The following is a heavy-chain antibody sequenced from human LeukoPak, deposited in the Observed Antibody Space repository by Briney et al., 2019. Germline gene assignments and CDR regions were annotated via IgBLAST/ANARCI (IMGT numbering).Heavy chain of an antibody. V-gene: IGHV4-34*01. D-gene: IGHD3-3*01. Sequence: SETLSLTCAVYGGSFSGYYWSWIRQPPGKGLEWIGEINHSGSTNYNPSLTSLKSRVTISVDTSKNQFSLKLSSVTAADTAVYYCARHVVWSGYLGEFDPWGQGTLVTVSS. CDR3: ARHVVWSGYLGEFDP. CDR2: INHSGST. CDR1: GGSFSGYY. J-gene: IGHJ5*02.